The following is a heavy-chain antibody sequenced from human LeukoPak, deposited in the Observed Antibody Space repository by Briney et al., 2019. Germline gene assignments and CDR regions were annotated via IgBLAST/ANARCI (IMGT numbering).Heavy chain of an antibody. J-gene: IGHJ4*02. Sequence: PGGSLRLSCAASGFTFSSYGMHWVRQAPGKGLEWVAVIWYDGSNKYYADSVKGRFTISRDNSKNTLYLQMNSLRAEDTAVYYCARRLLRNYIDYWGPGNPGHRLL. V-gene: IGHV3-33*01. CDR2: IWYDGSNK. D-gene: IGHD1-7*01. CDR3: ARRLLRNYIDY. CDR1: GFTFSSYG.